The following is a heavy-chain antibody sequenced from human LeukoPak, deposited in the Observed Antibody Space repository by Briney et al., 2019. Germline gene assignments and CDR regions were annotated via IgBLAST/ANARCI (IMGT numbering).Heavy chain of an antibody. CDR2: TYYRSKWYN. V-gene: IGHV6-1*01. Sequence: SQTLSLTCAISGDSVSSNSAAWNWIRQSPSSGLEWLGRTYYRSKWYNDYAVSVKSRISINPDTSKNQFSLQLNSVTPEDTAVYYCARGSNSGYDYPFDYWGQGTLVTVSS. J-gene: IGHJ4*02. CDR1: GDSVSSNSAA. CDR3: ARGSNSGYDYPFDY. D-gene: IGHD5-12*01.